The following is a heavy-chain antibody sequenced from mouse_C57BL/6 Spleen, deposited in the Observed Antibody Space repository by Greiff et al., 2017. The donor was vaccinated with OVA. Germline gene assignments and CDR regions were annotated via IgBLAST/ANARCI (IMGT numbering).Heavy chain of an antibody. J-gene: IGHJ4*01. CDR3: ARRSIYDGYLGAMDY. D-gene: IGHD2-3*01. CDR2: IHPNSGST. V-gene: IGHV1-64*01. CDR1: GYTFTSYW. Sequence: VQLQQPGAELVKPGASVKLSCKASGYTFTSYWMHWVKQRPGQGLEWIGMIHPNSGSTNYNEKFKSKATLTVDKSSSTAYMQLSSLTSEDSAVYYCARRSIYDGYLGAMDYWGQGTSVTVSS.